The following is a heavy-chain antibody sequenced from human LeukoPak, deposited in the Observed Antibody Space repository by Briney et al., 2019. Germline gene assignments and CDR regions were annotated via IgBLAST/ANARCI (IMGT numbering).Heavy chain of an antibody. CDR1: GYTFTSYD. Sequence: GASVKVSCKASGYTFTSYDINWVRQATGQGLEWMGWMNPNSGNTGYAQKLQGRVTMTRNTSISTAYMELSSLRSEDTAVYYCARGAARGRNTWFDPWGKGTLVTSPQ. J-gene: IGHJ5*02. CDR2: MNPNSGNT. D-gene: IGHD6-6*01. CDR3: ARGAARGRNTWFDP. V-gene: IGHV1-8*01.